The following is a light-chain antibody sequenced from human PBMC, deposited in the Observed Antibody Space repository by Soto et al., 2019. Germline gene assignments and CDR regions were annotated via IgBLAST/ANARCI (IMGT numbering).Light chain of an antibody. V-gene: IGKV1-5*01. CDR1: QSINNW. CDR2: DGF. Sequence: DIQMTQSPSTLSASVGERVTITCRASQSINNWLAWYQQKPGKAPKLLIYDGFSLESGVPLRFSGSGFGTEFTLTISSLQPDDSATYYCQQYKRYSLTFGGGTKVEIK. CDR3: QQYKRYSLT. J-gene: IGKJ4*01.